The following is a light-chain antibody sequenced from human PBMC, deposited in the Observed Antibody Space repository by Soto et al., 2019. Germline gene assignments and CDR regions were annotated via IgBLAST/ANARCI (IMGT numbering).Light chain of an antibody. CDR2: AAS. Sequence: DIQMTQSPSSLSASVGDRVTITCRASQTINSYLNWYQQTPGKAPKLLIYAASTLQSGVPSRFSGSDSGTDFTLTISSLQPEDFATFYCQRSYQSVPFTFGPGTKVDI. CDR3: QRSYQSVPFT. CDR1: QTINSY. J-gene: IGKJ3*01. V-gene: IGKV1-39*01.